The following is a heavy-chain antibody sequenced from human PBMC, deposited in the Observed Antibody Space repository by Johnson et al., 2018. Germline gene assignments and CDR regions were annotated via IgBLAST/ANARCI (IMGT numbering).Heavy chain of an antibody. V-gene: IGHV3-74*02. J-gene: IGHJ3*02. CDR3: ARGAVAENDAFDI. D-gene: IGHD6-19*01. CDR2: INSDGSSI. CDR1: GLTFSSYW. Sequence: VQLVETGGGLVQPGGSLRLSFAASGLTFSSYWMHWVRQAPGKGLVWVSRINSDGSSISYADSVKGRFTISRDNAKYTLYLQMNSLRAEDTAVYYCARGAVAENDAFDIWGQGTMVTVSS.